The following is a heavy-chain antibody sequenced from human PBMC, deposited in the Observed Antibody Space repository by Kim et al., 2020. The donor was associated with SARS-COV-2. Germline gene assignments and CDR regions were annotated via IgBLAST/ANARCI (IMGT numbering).Heavy chain of an antibody. Sequence: SVKVSCKASGGTFSSYAISWVRQAPGQGLEWMGRIIPILGIANYAQKFQGRVTITADKSTSTAYMELSSLRSEDTAVHYCARGYSYGKGAFDIWGQGTM. CDR1: GGTFSSYA. V-gene: IGHV1-69*04. J-gene: IGHJ3*02. D-gene: IGHD5-18*01. CDR2: IIPILGIA. CDR3: ARGYSYGKGAFDI.